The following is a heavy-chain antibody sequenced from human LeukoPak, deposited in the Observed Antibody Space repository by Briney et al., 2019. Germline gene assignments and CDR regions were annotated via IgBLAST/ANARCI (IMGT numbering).Heavy chain of an antibody. D-gene: IGHD2-15*01. J-gene: IGHJ3*02. CDR1: GASISSSSHY. V-gene: IGHV4-39*01. Sequence: SETLSLTCTVSGASISSSSHYWGWIRQPPGKGLERMGSVHYSGSTYYNPTLKTRVTISVDLSQNQFSLRLSSVTAADTAAYSCARSYCSDTCYAVGAFDIWGQGTVVTVSS. CDR2: VHYSGST. CDR3: ARSYCSDTCYAVGAFDI.